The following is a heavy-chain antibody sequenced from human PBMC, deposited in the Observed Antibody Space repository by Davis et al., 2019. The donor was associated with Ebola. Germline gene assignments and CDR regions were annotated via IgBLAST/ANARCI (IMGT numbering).Heavy chain of an antibody. CDR2: ISADNGNT. CDR1: GDTFSSYA. V-gene: IGHV1-18*01. Sequence: ASVKVSCKASGDTFSSYAISWVRQAPGQGLELMGWISADNGNTKYSQKFQGRVTMTTDTSTSTAYMELRSLRSDDTAVYYCARRSRDRALFGVEPFYWWGQGTLVTVSS. D-gene: IGHD3-3*01. J-gene: IGHJ4*02. CDR3: ARRSRDRALFGVEPFYW.